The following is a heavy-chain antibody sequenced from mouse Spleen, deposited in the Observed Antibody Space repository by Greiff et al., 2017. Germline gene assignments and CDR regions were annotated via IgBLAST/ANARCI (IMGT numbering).Heavy chain of an antibody. Sequence: LVESVAELVRPGASVKLSCTASGFNIKNTYMHWVKQRPEQGLEWIGRIDPANGNTKYAPKFQGKATITADTSSNTAYLQLSSLTSEDTAIYYCARRRDYDERPLFAYWGQGTLVTVSA. CDR2: IDPANGNT. D-gene: IGHD2-4*01. V-gene: IGHV14-3*01. J-gene: IGHJ3*01. CDR1: GFNIKNTY. CDR3: ARRRDYDERPLFAY.